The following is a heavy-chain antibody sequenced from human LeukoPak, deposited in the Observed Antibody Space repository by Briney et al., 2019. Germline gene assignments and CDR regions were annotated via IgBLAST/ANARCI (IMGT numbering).Heavy chain of an antibody. V-gene: IGHV3-11*04. J-gene: IGHJ1*01. CDR3: ARNYYDSSGYYQYFQH. CDR1: GFTFSDYY. CDR2: ISSSGSTI. Sequence: GGSLRLSCAASGFTFSDYYMSWIRQAPGKGLEWVSYISSSGSTIYYADSVKGRFTISRDNAKNSPYLQMNSLRAEDTAVYYCARNYYDSSGYYQYFQHWGQGTLVTVS. D-gene: IGHD3-22*01.